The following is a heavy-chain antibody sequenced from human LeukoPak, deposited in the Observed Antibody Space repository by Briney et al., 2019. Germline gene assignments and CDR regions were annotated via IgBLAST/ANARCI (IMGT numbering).Heavy chain of an antibody. CDR1: GGSISSYY. V-gene: IGHV4-59*01. J-gene: IGHJ3*02. Sequence: SDTLSLTCTVSGGSISSYYWSWIRQPPGKGLEWIGYIYYNGSTNYNPSLKSRVTISVDTSKNQLSLKLSSVTAADTAVYYCARAFFASDAFDIWGQGTMVTVSS. CDR3: ARAFFASDAFDI. CDR2: IYYNGST. D-gene: IGHD3-3*01.